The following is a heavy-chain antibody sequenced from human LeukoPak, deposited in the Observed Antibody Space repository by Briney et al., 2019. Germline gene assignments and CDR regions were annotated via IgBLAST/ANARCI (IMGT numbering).Heavy chain of an antibody. CDR3: ARDSAGYSYGPNYMDV. V-gene: IGHV3-7*01. J-gene: IGHJ6*03. CDR1: GFTFNSYG. CDR2: IKQDGSEK. Sequence: PGGSLRLSCAASGFTFNSYGMHWVRQAPGKGLEWVANIKQDGSEKYYVDSVKGRFTISRDNAKNSLYLQMNSLRAEDTAVYYCARDSAGYSYGPNYMDVWGKGTTVTVSS. D-gene: IGHD5-18*01.